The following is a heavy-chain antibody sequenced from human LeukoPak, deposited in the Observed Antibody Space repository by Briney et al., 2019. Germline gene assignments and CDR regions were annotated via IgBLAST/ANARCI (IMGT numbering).Heavy chain of an antibody. CDR2: IYPADSDT. D-gene: IGHD5/OR15-5a*01. Sequence: GESLKISCKGSRYSFSNYWIGWVRQMPGKGLEWMGIIYPADSDTRYGPSFQGQVTISADKSISAAYLQWSSLEASDTAMYYCATAGGALVSSFDYWGQGTLVTVFS. V-gene: IGHV5-51*01. CDR1: RYSFSNYW. CDR3: ATAGGALVSSFDY. J-gene: IGHJ4*02.